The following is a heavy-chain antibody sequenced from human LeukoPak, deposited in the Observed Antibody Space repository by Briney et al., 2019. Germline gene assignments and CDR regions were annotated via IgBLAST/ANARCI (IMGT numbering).Heavy chain of an antibody. CDR2: IYYSGST. V-gene: IGHV4-59*08. Sequence: KPSETLSLTCTVSGGSISSYYWSWSRQPPGKGLEWMEYIYYSGSTNYNPSLKSRVTISVDTSKNQFSLKLSSVTAADTAVYYCARHQGRYCSSTSCYAFDIWGQGTMVTVSS. J-gene: IGHJ3*02. D-gene: IGHD2-2*01. CDR1: GGSISSYY. CDR3: ARHQGRYCSSTSCYAFDI.